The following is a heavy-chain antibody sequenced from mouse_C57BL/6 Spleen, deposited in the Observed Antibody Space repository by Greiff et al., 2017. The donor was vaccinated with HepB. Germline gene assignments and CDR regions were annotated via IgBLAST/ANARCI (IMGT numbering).Heavy chain of an antibody. CDR2: INPNNGGT. J-gene: IGHJ3*01. CDR1: GYTFTDYN. CDR3: ARNGPHGSGYPFAY. D-gene: IGHD3-2*02. V-gene: IGHV1-18*01. Sequence: EVQLQQSGPELVKPGASVKIPCKASGYTFTDYNMDWVKQSHGKSLEWIGDINPNNGGTIYNQKFKGKATLTVDKSSSTAYMELRSLTSEDTAVYYCARNGPHGSGYPFAYWGQGTLVTVSA.